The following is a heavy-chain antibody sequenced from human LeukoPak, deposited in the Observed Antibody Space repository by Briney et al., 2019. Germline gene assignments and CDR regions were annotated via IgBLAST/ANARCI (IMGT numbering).Heavy chain of an antibody. Sequence: SETLSLTCTVSGGSISSSSYYWGWIRQPPGKGLEWIGSIYYSGSTYYNPSLKSRVTISVDTSKNQFSLKLSSVTAADTAVYYCARRIDYGSGSYRGNYFDYWGQGTLVTVSS. J-gene: IGHJ4*02. CDR3: ARRIDYGSGSYRGNYFDY. CDR2: IYYSGST. CDR1: GGSISSSSYY. D-gene: IGHD3-10*01. V-gene: IGHV4-39*01.